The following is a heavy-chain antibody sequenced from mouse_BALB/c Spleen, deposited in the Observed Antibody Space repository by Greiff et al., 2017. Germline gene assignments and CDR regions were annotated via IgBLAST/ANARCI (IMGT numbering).Heavy chain of an antibody. J-gene: IGHJ2*01. Sequence: EVKVVESGGGLVKPGGSLKLSCAASGFTFSSYAMSWVRQTPEKRLEWVATISSGGSYTYYPDSVKGRFTISRDNAKNTLYLQMSSLRSEDTAMYYCARHFDYGSSPFFDYWGQGTTLTVSS. CDR1: GFTFSSYA. CDR3: ARHFDYGSSPFFDY. V-gene: IGHV5-9-3*01. CDR2: ISSGGSYT. D-gene: IGHD1-1*01.